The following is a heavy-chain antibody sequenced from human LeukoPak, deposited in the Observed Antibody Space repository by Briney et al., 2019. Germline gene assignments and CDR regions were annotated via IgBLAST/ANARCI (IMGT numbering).Heavy chain of an antibody. CDR2: VHYSGST. J-gene: IGHJ4*02. Sequence: KASETLSLTCTVSGGSIGSHYYNWMRQPPGKGLEWIGLVHYSGSTNYNPSLKSRVSISADTSKNQFSLNLTSVTAADTAVYYCVISRGWQPDYWGQGILVTVSS. D-gene: IGHD3-10*01. V-gene: IGHV4-59*11. CDR1: GGSIGSHY. CDR3: VISRGWQPDY.